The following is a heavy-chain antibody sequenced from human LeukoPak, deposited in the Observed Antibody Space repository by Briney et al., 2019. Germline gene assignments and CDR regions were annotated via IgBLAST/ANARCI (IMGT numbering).Heavy chain of an antibody. CDR2: IYHSGST. Sequence: KPSETLSLTCTVSGDSISSYYWSWIRQPPGQGLEWIGYIYHSGSTNYNPSLKSRVTISADTSKDQFSLKLASVTAADTAVYYCATGYSSTWYYFDYWGQGTLVTVSS. CDR1: GDSISSYY. J-gene: IGHJ4*02. D-gene: IGHD6-13*01. CDR3: ATGYSSTWYYFDY. V-gene: IGHV4-59*01.